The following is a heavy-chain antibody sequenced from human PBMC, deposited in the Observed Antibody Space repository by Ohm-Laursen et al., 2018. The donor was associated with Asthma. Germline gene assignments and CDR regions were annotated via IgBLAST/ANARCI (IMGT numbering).Heavy chain of an antibody. Sequence: GSSVKVSCKSLGGTFNNYVIGWVRQAPGQGLERVGGINSVFGITSYPQKFQGRVTVTADESTSTVYMELSSLTSEDTAVYFCARKRGACISSTCYSLDFWGQGTRVTVST. CDR3: ARKRGACISSTCYSLDF. D-gene: IGHD2-15*01. CDR1: GGTFNNYV. CDR2: INSVFGIT. V-gene: IGHV1-69*01. J-gene: IGHJ4*02.